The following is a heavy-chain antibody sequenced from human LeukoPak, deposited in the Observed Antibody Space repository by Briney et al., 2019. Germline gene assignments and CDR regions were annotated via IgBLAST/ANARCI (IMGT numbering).Heavy chain of an antibody. D-gene: IGHD3-10*01. Sequence: GGSLRLSCAASGFTFSSYDMHWVRQATGKGLEWVSAIDTAGGTYYPGSVKGRFTISRDNAKNSLYLQMNSLRDEDTAVYYCARGGAYYYGSGSYYFDYWGQGTLVTVSS. CDR2: IDTAGGT. J-gene: IGHJ4*02. V-gene: IGHV3-13*04. CDR3: ARGGAYYYGSGSYYFDY. CDR1: GFTFSSYD.